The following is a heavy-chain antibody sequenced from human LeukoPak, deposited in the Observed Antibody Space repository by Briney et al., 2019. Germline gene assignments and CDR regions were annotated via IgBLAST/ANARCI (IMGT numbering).Heavy chain of an antibody. J-gene: IGHJ4*02. CDR1: GFDFINFH. CDR2: VSKDGNNI. CDR3: ARDFLSLVAY. V-gene: IGHV3-30-3*01. D-gene: IGHD2/OR15-2a*01. Sequence: GGSLRLSCAASGFDFINFHIHWVRQAPGKGLEWLAFVSKDGNNIYYADSVKGRFTISRDNSKSTLYLQMNSLRADDTAIYYCARDFLSLVAYWGQGTLGAVSS.